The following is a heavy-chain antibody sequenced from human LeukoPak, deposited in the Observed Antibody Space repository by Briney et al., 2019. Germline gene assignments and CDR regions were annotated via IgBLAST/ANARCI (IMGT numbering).Heavy chain of an antibody. V-gene: IGHV3-53*04. CDR1: GFTVSSKY. Sequence: GGSLRLSCAASGFTVSSKYMTWVRQAPGKWLEWVSVLYSDGRSDYTDSVKGRFTISRHNSKNTLYLQMNSLRVEDTAVYYCVSYRPYNWFDPWGQGTLVTVSS. D-gene: IGHD3-16*02. CDR2: LYSDGRS. CDR3: VSYRPYNWFDP. J-gene: IGHJ5*02.